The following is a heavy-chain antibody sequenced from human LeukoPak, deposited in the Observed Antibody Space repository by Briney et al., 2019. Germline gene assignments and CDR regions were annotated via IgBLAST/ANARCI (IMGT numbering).Heavy chain of an antibody. CDR2: ISYDGSNK. CDR1: GFTFSSYA. Sequence: GGSLRLSCAASGFTFSSYAMHWVRQAPGKGLEWVAVISYDGSNKYYADSVKGRFTISRDNSKNTLYLQMNSLRAEDTAVYYCARDCSYLLGAFDIWGQGTMVTVSS. D-gene: IGHD2-21*01. V-gene: IGHV3-30-3*01. J-gene: IGHJ3*02. CDR3: ARDCSYLLGAFDI.